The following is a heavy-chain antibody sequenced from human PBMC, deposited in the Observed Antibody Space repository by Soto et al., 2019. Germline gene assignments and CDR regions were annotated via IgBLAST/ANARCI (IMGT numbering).Heavy chain of an antibody. CDR1: GYTFTSYD. J-gene: IGHJ2*01. CDR2: MNPNSGNT. Sequence: ASVKVSCKASGYTFTSYDINWVRQATGQGLEWMGWMNPNSGNTGYAQKFQGRVTMTRNTSISTAYMELSSLRSEDTAVYYCARGVAPWGFWYFDLWGRGTPVTVSS. D-gene: IGHD7-27*01. V-gene: IGHV1-8*01. CDR3: ARGVAPWGFWYFDL.